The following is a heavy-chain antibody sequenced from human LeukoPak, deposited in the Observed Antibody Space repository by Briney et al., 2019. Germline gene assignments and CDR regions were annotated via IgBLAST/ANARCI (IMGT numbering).Heavy chain of an antibody. Sequence: PGGSLRLSCAASGFTFSSYAMSWVRQAPGKGLEWVSAISGSGGSTYYADSVKGRFTISRDNSKNTLYLQMNSLRAEDTAVYYCAKVGGSSSWYLVAVARFDYWGQGTLVTVSS. V-gene: IGHV3-23*01. D-gene: IGHD6-13*01. CDR3: AKVGGSSSWYLVAVARFDY. J-gene: IGHJ4*02. CDR2: ISGSGGST. CDR1: GFTFSSYA.